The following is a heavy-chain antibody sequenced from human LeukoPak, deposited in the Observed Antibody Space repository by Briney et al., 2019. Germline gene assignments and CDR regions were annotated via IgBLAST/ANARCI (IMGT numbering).Heavy chain of an antibody. CDR2: VSYDGRNE. V-gene: IGHV3-30-3*02. J-gene: IGHJ4*02. Sequence: GGSLRLSCAASGFIFTDYAMHWVRQAPGKGLEWVALVSYDGRNENYADSVKGRFTISRDTSKSTLYLQMNSLRGEDTAVYYCAKNRVRLQLPPFFDYWGQGTLVTVSS. CDR3: AKNRVRLQLPPFFDY. D-gene: IGHD2-2*01. CDR1: GFIFTDYA.